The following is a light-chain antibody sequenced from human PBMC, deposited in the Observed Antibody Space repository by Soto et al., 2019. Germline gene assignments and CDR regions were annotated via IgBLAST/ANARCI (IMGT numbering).Light chain of an antibody. V-gene: IGKV1-5*01. J-gene: IGKJ2*01. CDR1: QSISSY. Sequence: DIPMTQSPSTLSASVGDRVTITCRASQSISSYLAWYQQKPGKAPKLLIYGASSLESGVPSRFSGSGSRTEFTLTISSLQPDDFATYYCQQYKSYLYTFGQRTKLEIK. CDR2: GAS. CDR3: QQYKSYLYT.